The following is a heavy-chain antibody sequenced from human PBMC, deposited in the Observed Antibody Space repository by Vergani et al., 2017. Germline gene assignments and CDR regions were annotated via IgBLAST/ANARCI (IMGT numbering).Heavy chain of an antibody. V-gene: IGHV4-34*01. CDR1: GGSFSGYY. J-gene: IGHJ4*02. Sequence: QVQLQQWGAGLLKPSETLSLTCAVYGGSFSGYYWSWIRQPPGKGLEWIGEINHSGSTNYNPSLKSRVTISVDTSKNQFSLKLSSVTAADTAVYYCARGFPDIVVVPAAIPRGYYFDYWGQGTLVTVS. CDR3: ARGFPDIVVVPAAIPRGYYFDY. CDR2: INHSGST. D-gene: IGHD2-2*01.